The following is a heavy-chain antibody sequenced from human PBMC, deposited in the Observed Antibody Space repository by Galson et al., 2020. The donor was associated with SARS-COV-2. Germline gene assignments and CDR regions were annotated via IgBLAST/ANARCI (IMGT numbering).Heavy chain of an antibody. CDR3: ARGQPITMIVVVINPPPDY. CDR1: GFTFSDYY. CDR2: ISSSGSTI. D-gene: IGHD3-22*01. J-gene: IGHJ4*02. V-gene: IGHV3-11*01. Sequence: GGSLRLSCAASGFTFSDYYMSWIRQAPGKGLEWVSYISSSGSTIYYADSVKGRFTISRDNAKNSLYLQMNSLRAEDTAVYYCARGQPITMIVVVINPPPDYWGQGTLVTVSS.